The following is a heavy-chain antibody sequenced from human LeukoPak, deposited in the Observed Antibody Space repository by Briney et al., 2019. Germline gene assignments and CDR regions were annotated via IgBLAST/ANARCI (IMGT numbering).Heavy chain of an antibody. D-gene: IGHD4-11*01. Sequence: GGSLRLSCAASGFTFSSYGMHWVRQAPGKGLGWVAVIWYDGSNKYYADSVKGRFTISRDNSTNTLYLQMNSLRAEDTAVYYCARDYALTTLDYWGQGTLVTVSS. J-gene: IGHJ4*02. V-gene: IGHV3-33*01. CDR1: GFTFSSYG. CDR2: IWYDGSNK. CDR3: ARDYALTTLDY.